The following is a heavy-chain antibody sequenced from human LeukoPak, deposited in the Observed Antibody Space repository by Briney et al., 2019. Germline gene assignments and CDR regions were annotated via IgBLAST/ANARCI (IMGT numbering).Heavy chain of an antibody. J-gene: IGHJ6*02. CDR3: ARDLGGRSGWYNYYYYYGMDV. Sequence: GSVKVSCKASGYTFTSYGISWVRQAPGQGLEWMGWISAYNGNTNYAQKLQGRVTMTTDTSTSTAYMELRSLRSADTAVYYCARDLGGRSGWYNYYYYYGMDVWGQGTTVTVS. V-gene: IGHV1-18*01. D-gene: IGHD6-19*01. CDR1: GYTFTSYG. CDR2: ISAYNGNT.